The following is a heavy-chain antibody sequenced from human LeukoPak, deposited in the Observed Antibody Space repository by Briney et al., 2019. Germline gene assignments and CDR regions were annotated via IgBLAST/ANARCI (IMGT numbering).Heavy chain of an antibody. V-gene: IGHV4-39*01. CDR1: GGSISSSSYY. Sequence: SETLSLTCTVSGGSISSSSYYWGWIRQPPGKGLEWIGSIYYSGSTYYNPSLKSRVTISVDTPKNQFSLKLSSVTAADTAVYYCARLEWLLRRIDAFDIWGQGTMVTVSS. J-gene: IGHJ3*02. CDR3: ARLEWLLRRIDAFDI. CDR2: IYYSGST. D-gene: IGHD3-22*01.